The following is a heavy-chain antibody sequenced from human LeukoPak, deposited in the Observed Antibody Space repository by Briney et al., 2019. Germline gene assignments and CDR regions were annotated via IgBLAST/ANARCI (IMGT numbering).Heavy chain of an antibody. J-gene: IGHJ6*02. CDR3: ARGTLYYGMGV. CDR1: GYTFTSYD. CDR2: MNPNSGNT. V-gene: IGHV1-8*01. Sequence: SVKVSCQASGYTFTSYDIHWVRQPAGQGLAWMGWMNPNSGNTGYAQKCQSRVTMTRNTSISTAYTELSSLRSEDTAVYYCARGTLYYGMGVWGQGTTVTVSS.